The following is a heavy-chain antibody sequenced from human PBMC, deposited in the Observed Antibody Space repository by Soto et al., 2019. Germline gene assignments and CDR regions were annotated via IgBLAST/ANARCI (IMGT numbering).Heavy chain of an antibody. CDR2: IYRTGGT. J-gene: IGHJ4*02. CDR1: GGSFTSNNW. Sequence: QVQLQESGPGLVKPSGTLSLTCAVSGGSFTSNNWWTWVRQPQGQGLEWIGEIYRTGGTNYNPSLKSRVTISLDKSENQFSLKVTSLTAADTAVYYCASRDPGTSVDYWGQGTLVTVSS. D-gene: IGHD1-7*01. CDR3: ASRDPGTSVDY. V-gene: IGHV4-4*02.